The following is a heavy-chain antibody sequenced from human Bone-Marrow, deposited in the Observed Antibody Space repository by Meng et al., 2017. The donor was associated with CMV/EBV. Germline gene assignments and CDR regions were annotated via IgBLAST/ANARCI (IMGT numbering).Heavy chain of an antibody. CDR1: GGSISSYY. V-gene: IGHV4-59*01. J-gene: IGHJ6*02. D-gene: IGHD6-13*01. CDR2: IYYSGST. CDR3: AREGSGQPYYYGMDV. Sequence: SETLSLTCTVSGGSISSYYWSWIRQPPGKGLEWIGYIYYSGSTNYNPSLKSRVTISVDTSKNQFSLKLSSVTAADTAVYYCAREGSGQPYYYGMDVWGQGTTVTVSS.